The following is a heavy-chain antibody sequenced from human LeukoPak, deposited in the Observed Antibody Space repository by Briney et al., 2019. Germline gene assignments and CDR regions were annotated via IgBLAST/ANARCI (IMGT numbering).Heavy chain of an antibody. D-gene: IGHD3-10*01. CDR1: GFTFSSYA. J-gene: IGHJ4*02. V-gene: IGHV3-23*01. Sequence: TGGSLRLSCAASGFTFSSYAMSWVRQAPGKGLEWVSAISGSGGSTYYADSVKGRFTISRDNSKNTLYLQMNSLRAEDTAVYYCAKDRVVRGVTHFFDYWGQGTLVTVSS. CDR2: ISGSGGST. CDR3: AKDRVVRGVTHFFDY.